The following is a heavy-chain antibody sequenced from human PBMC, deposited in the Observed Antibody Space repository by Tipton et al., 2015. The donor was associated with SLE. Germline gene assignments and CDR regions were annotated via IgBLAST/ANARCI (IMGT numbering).Heavy chain of an antibody. Sequence: QSGPEVKKPGASVKVSCKASGYTFSSYGISWVRQAPGQGLEWMGWISAYTGNTNYAQKLQGRVTMTTDTSTSTAYMELRSLRSDDTAVYYCARDWTIFVVSTVTTQNFDYWGQGTLVTVSS. V-gene: IGHV1-18*01. D-gene: IGHD4-17*01. CDR1: GYTFSSYG. J-gene: IGHJ4*02. CDR3: ARDWTIFVVSTVTTQNFDY. CDR2: ISAYTGNT.